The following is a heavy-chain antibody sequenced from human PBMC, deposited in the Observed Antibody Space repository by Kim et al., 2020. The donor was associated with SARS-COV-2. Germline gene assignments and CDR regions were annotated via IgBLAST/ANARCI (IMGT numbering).Heavy chain of an antibody. CDR3: ARDLVNCSSTSCYTRSYYYHGMDV. V-gene: IGHV3-48*02. J-gene: IGHJ6*02. D-gene: IGHD2-2*02. CDR2: ISSSSSTI. CDR1: GFTFSSYS. Sequence: GGSLRLSCAASGFTFSSYSMNWVRQAPGKGLEWVSYISSSSSTIYYADSVKGRFTISRDNAKNSLYLQMNSLRDEDTAVYYCARDLVNCSSTSCYTRSYYYHGMDVWGQGTTVTVSS.